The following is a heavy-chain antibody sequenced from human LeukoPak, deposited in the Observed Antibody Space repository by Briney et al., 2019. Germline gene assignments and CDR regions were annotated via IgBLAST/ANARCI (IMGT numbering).Heavy chain of an antibody. D-gene: IGHD3-16*01. J-gene: IGHJ3*02. CDR2: ISYDGSNQ. Sequence: GGSLTLSCAASGFTFSSYGMHWVRQAPGKGLEWVAVISYDGSNQYYADSVKGRFTISRDNSKNTLYLQMNSLRAEDTAVYYCAKDKGGGYGNDGFDIWGRRRMVTVSS. CDR1: GFTFSSYG. V-gene: IGHV3-30*18. CDR3: AKDKGGGYGNDGFDI.